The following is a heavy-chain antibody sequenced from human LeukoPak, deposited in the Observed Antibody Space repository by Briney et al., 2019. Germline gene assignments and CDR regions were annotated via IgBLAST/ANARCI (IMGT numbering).Heavy chain of an antibody. D-gene: IGHD3-22*01. J-gene: IGHJ4*02. CDR2: INQDGTKI. V-gene: IGHV3-7*03. CDR1: GSMFRNYW. Sequence: GGSLRLSCVVSGSMFRNYWMSWLRQAPGNGPEWVANINQDGTKIFEVDFMKGRFTLSRDNAKSSLYLQMNSLRPEDSAVYYCATPLDYYDSSGYHQGGDWGQGTLVTVSS. CDR3: ATPLDYYDSSGYHQGGD.